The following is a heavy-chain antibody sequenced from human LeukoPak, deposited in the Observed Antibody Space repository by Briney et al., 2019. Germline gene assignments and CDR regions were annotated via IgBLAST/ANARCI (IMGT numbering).Heavy chain of an antibody. D-gene: IGHD3-9*01. Sequence: PGGSLRLSCAASGFTFRNYAMNWVRQAPGKGLEWVAVISYDGSNKYYADSVKGRFTISRDNSKNTLYLQMNSLRAEDTAVYYCAKDPYDILTGLDYWGQGTLVTVSS. CDR1: GFTFRNYA. V-gene: IGHV3-30*18. J-gene: IGHJ4*02. CDR3: AKDPYDILTGLDY. CDR2: ISYDGSNK.